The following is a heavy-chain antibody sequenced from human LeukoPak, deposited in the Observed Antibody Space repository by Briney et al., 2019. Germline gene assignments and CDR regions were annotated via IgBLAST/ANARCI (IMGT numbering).Heavy chain of an antibody. J-gene: IGHJ4*02. CDR2: ISSSGSTI. CDR3: ARRWELQVHGEFDY. V-gene: IGHV3-11*04. CDR1: GFTFSDYY. D-gene: IGHD1-26*01. Sequence: GGSLRLSCAASGFTFSDYYMSWIRQAPGKGLEWVSYISSSGSTIYYADSVKGRFTISRDNAKNSLYLQVNSLRAEDTAVYYCARRWELQVHGEFDYWGQGTLVTVSS.